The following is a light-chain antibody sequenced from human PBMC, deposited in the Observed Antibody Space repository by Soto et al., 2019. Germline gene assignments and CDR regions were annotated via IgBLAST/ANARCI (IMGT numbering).Light chain of an antibody. V-gene: IGKV1-5*01. J-gene: IGKJ4*01. CDR1: QSIGRL. CDR3: QQYSRYPLT. Sequence: DIQMTQSPSTLSASVGDRVTIACRASQSIGRLLAWYQGKPGKAPELLIYDASNLETGVPLRFNGSGSGTEFTLTISSLQPDDFATYYCQQYSRYPLTFDGGTKVEI. CDR2: DAS.